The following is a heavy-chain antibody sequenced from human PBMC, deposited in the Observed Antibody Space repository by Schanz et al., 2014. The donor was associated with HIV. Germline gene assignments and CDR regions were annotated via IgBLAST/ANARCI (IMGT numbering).Heavy chain of an antibody. Sequence: QVHLVQSGAEVKKPGASVKVSCKASGYTFTRDYIHWVRQAPGQGLEWMGIINPIGGSTSYAQRLQSRVTMTRDTSTSTVYMELSSLRSEDTAVYYCARATYTSGWYGVDYWGQGTLVTVSS. J-gene: IGHJ4*02. D-gene: IGHD6-19*01. CDR3: ARATYTSGWYGVDY. V-gene: IGHV1-46*01. CDR1: GYTFTRDY. CDR2: INPIGGST.